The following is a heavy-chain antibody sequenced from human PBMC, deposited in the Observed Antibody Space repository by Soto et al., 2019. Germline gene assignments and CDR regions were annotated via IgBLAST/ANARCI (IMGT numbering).Heavy chain of an antibody. CDR2: INAGNGNT. D-gene: IGHD2-15*01. J-gene: IGHJ5*02. V-gene: IGHV1-3*01. Sequence: QVQLVQSGAEVKKPGASVKVSCKASGYTFTSYAMHWLRQAPGQRLEWMGWINAGNGNTKYSQKLQGRVPITRDTSASTAYMEMSSLRSEDTAVYYCARGNCSGGSCYSMRNWFDPWGQGSPVTVSS. CDR1: GYTFTSYA. CDR3: ARGNCSGGSCYSMRNWFDP.